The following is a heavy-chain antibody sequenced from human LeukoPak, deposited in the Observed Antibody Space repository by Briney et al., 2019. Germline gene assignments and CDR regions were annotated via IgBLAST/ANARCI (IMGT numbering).Heavy chain of an antibody. V-gene: IGHV3-64*01. CDR3: AREVGNAGGFDP. CDR2: ISSNGGST. CDR1: GFTFSSYA. J-gene: IGHJ5*02. Sequence: GGSLRLSCAASGFTFSSYAMHWVRQAPGKGLEYVSAISSNGGSTYYANSVKGRFTISRDNSKNTLYLQMGSLRAEDMAVYYCAREVGNAGGFDPWGQGTLVTVSS. D-gene: IGHD4-23*01.